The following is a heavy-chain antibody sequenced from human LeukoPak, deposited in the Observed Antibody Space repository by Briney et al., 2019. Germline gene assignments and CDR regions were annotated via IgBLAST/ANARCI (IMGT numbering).Heavy chain of an antibody. Sequence: SGTLSLTCTVSGGSISSSSHYWGWIRQPPGKGLEWIGSIHYSGSTYYNPSLKSRGTISVDTSKNQFSLKLSSVTAADTAVYYCASWYSSSWQYWFDPWGQGTLVTVSS. V-gene: IGHV4-39*01. J-gene: IGHJ5*02. D-gene: IGHD6-13*01. CDR2: IHYSGST. CDR1: GGSISSSSHY. CDR3: ASWYSSSWQYWFDP.